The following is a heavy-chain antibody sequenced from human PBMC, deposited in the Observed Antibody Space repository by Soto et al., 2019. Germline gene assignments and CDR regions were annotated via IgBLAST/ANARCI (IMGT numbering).Heavy chain of an antibody. CDR2: IHNSGST. CDR3: ARGEVRGPFDI. J-gene: IGHJ3*02. V-gene: IGHV4-30-4*02. CDR1: GDCMKSHYYY. Sequence: PXDTLSVTCTCSGDCMKSHYYYWSLIRQPPGKGPEWIGYIHNSGSTSYNPSLKSRLTISSDMSKNNFSLRLNSVTAADTALYFCARGEVRGPFDIWGQGTKVTVSS. D-gene: IGHD3-10*01.